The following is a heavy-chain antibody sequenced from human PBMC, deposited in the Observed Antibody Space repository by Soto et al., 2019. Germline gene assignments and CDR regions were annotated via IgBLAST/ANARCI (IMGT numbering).Heavy chain of an antibody. V-gene: IGHV4-39*01. CDR3: ARADVLLWFGELLCGAFDI. CDR1: GGSISSSSYY. Sequence: SETLSLTCTVSGGSISSSSYYWGWIRQPPGKGLEWIGSIYYSGSTYYNPFLKSRVTISVDTSKNQFSLKLSSVTAADTAVYYCARADVLLWFGELLCGAFDIWGQGTMVTVSS. D-gene: IGHD3-10*01. CDR2: IYYSGST. J-gene: IGHJ3*02.